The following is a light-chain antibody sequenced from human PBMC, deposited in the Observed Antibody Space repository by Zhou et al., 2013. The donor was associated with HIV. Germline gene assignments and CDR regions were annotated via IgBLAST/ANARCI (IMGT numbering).Light chain of an antibody. J-gene: IGLJ2*01. Sequence: QSVLTQPPSLSGAPGQRVTISCTGSSSNIGALYDVHWYQQLPGTAPKLLIFANTRRPSGVPDRFSGSKSGASASLAITGLQAEDEADYYCAAWDDSLGGQGVFGGGTKLTVL. CDR1: SSNIGALYD. CDR2: ANT. V-gene: IGLV1-40*01. CDR3: AAWDDSLGGQGV.